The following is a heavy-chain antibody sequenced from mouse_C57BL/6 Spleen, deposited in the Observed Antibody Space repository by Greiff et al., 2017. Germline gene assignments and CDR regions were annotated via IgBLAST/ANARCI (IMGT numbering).Heavy chain of an antibody. D-gene: IGHD2-5*01. V-gene: IGHV1-55*01. J-gene: IGHJ1*03. CDR3: ARPLDYRNGGYFEV. Sequence: VQLQQSGAELVKPGASVKMSCKASGYTFTSYWITWVKQRPGQGLEWIGDIYPGSGSTNYNEKFKSKATLTVDTSSSTAYMQLSSLTSEDSAVYYCARPLDYRNGGYFEVWGTGTTVTVSS. CDR2: IYPGSGST. CDR1: GYTFTSYW.